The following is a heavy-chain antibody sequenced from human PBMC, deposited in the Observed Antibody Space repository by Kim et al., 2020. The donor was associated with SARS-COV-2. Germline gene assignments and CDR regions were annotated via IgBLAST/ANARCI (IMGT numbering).Heavy chain of an antibody. Sequence: GGSLRLSCAASGFTFSSYGMHWVRQAPGKGLEWVAVIWYDGSNKYYADSVKGRFTISRDNSKNTLYLQMNSLRAEDTAVYYCARRAKLAGRENGMDVWGQGTTVTVSS. CDR3: ARRAKLAGRENGMDV. CDR2: IWYDGSNK. J-gene: IGHJ6*02. V-gene: IGHV3-33*01. D-gene: IGHD3-10*01. CDR1: GFTFSSYG.